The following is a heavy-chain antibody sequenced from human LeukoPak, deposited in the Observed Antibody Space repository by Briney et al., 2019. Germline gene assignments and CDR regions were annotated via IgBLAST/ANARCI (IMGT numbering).Heavy chain of an antibody. CDR3: ARDWSRIVVVVAPPGY. CDR1: GYTFTGYY. J-gene: IGHJ4*02. V-gene: IGHV1-2*06. CDR2: INPNSGGT. D-gene: IGHD2-15*01. Sequence: ASVKVSCKASGYTFTGYYMHWVRQAPGQGLEWMGRINPNSGGTNYAQKFQGRVTMTRDTSISTAYMELSRLRSDGTAVYYCARDWSRIVVVVAPPGYWGQGTLVTVSS.